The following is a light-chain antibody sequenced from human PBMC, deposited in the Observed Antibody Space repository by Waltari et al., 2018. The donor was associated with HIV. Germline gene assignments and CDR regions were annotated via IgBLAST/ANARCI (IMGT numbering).Light chain of an antibody. J-gene: IGKJ1*01. Sequence: EIVLTQSPGTLSLSPGERATLSCRASQSVNSRSVAWYPQNPGRAPWLLMYGASSRAAGIPYRFSGSGSGTDFTLTISRLEPEDFAVYYCQQYGSSLLTFGQGTKVEIK. CDR3: QQYGSSLLT. CDR1: QSVNSRS. CDR2: GAS. V-gene: IGKV3-20*01.